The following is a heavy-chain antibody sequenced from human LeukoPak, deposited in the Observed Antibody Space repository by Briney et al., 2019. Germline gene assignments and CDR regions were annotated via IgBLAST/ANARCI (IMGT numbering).Heavy chain of an antibody. Sequence: PGGSLRLSCAASGFTFSSYTMNWVRQAPGKGLEWVSAISGSGGSTYYADSVKGRFTISRDNSKNTLYLQMNSLRAEDTAVYYCAKDRGDGYIGTFDYWGQGTLVTVSS. CDR3: AKDRGDGYIGTFDY. J-gene: IGHJ4*02. CDR1: GFTFSSYT. V-gene: IGHV3-23*01. CDR2: ISGSGGST. D-gene: IGHD5-24*01.